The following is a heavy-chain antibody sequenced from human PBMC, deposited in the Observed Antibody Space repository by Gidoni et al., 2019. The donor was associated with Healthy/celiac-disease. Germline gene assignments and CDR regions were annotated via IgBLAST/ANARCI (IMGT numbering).Heavy chain of an antibody. CDR1: GFTFSSCG. CDR3: ASVAGGWD. J-gene: IGHJ4*02. CDR2: ISYDGSNK. V-gene: IGHV3-30*03. Sequence: QVQLVESGGGVVQPGRSLRLPCAASGFTFSSCGMHGVRQAPGKGLEWVAVISYDGSNKYYADSVKGRFTISRDNSKNTLYLQMNSLRAEDTAVYYCASVAGGWDWGQGTLVTVSS. D-gene: IGHD2-15*01.